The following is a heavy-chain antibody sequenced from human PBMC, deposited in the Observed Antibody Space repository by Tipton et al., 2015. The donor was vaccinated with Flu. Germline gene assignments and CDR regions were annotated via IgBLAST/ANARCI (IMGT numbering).Heavy chain of an antibody. CDR3: ARVTELLWFGEARGWFDP. J-gene: IGHJ5*02. D-gene: IGHD3-10*01. CDR2: INHSGST. Sequence: TLSLTCAVYGGSFSGYYWSWIRQPPGKGLEWIGEINHSGSTNYNPSLKSRVTISVDTSKNQFSLKLSPVTAADTAVYYCARVTELLWFGEARGWFDPWGQGTLVTVSS. CDR1: GGSFSGYY. V-gene: IGHV4-34*01.